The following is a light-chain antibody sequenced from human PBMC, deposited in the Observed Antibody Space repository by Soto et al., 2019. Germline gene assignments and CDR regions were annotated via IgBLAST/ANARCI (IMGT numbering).Light chain of an antibody. CDR3: LQYHHWPLT. CDR2: HAS. V-gene: IGKV3-15*01. J-gene: IGKJ4*01. CDR1: QSVSSS. Sequence: EIVMTQSPATMSVSPGKRATLSCRASQSVSSSLAWYQQKPGQAPRLLIYHASTGATSITARFSGSGSGTDFSLTISSLQSEDFAVYYCLQYHHWPLTFGGGTQVDIK.